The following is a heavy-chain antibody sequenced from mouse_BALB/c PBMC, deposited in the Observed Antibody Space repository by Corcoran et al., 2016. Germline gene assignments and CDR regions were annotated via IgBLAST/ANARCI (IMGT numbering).Heavy chain of an antibody. J-gene: IGHJ3*01. V-gene: IGHV1-66*01. Sequence: QVQLQQSGPELVKPGASVKISCKASGYSFTSYYIHWVKQRPGQGLEWIGWIFPGSGNTKYNEKFKGKATLTADTSSSTAYMQLSSLTSEDSAVYFCARRDGYYWFAYWGQGTLVTVSA. CDR3: ARRDGYYWFAY. CDR2: IFPGSGNT. CDR1: GYSFTSYY. D-gene: IGHD2-3*01.